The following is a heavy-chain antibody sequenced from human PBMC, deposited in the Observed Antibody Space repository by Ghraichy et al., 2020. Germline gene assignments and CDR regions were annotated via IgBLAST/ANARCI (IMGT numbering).Heavy chain of an antibody. V-gene: IGHV3-11*01. Sequence: GGSLRLSCAASGFIFSDFYMTWVRQAPGKGLEWLSYISTRGTNIQYADSVRGRFTVSRDDAENSLYLQMNSLRVEDTAVYYYARRHGYFDYWGQGTLVAVSS. CDR3: ARRHGYFDY. J-gene: IGHJ4*02. CDR1: GFIFSDFY. CDR2: ISTRGTNI.